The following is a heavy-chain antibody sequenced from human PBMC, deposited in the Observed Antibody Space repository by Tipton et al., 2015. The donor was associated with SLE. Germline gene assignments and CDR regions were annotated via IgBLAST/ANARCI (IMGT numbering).Heavy chain of an antibody. CDR3: AAPGLQSHSAFDI. D-gene: IGHD5-24*01. J-gene: IGHJ3*02. CDR2: IYTSGST. CDR1: GGSISSYY. V-gene: IGHV4-4*09. Sequence: PGLVKPSETLSLTCTVSGGSISSYYWSWIRQPPGKGLEWIGYIYTSGSTNYNPSLKSRVTISVDTSKNQFSLKLSSVTAADTAVYYCAAPGLQSHSAFDIWGQGTMVTVSS.